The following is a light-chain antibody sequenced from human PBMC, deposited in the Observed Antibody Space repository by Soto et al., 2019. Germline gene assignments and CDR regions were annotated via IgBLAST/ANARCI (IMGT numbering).Light chain of an antibody. CDR2: AAS. J-gene: IGKJ4*01. V-gene: IGKV1-27*01. Sequence: DIQLTQSPSSLSASVGDRITITCRASRGIGNYLAWYRQKPGKVPNLLIYAASTLQSGVSSRFSGSRSGTDFTLTISSLQPGDVATYYCQKYDDAPLSFGGGTKVEIK. CDR1: RGIGNY. CDR3: QKYDDAPLS.